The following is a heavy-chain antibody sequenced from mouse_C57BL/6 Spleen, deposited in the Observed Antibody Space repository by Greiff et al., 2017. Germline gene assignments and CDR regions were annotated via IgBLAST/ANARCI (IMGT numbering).Heavy chain of an antibody. CDR1: GFSLTSYA. Sequence: VMLVESGPGLVAPSQSLSITCTVSGFSLTSYAISWVRQPPGKGLEWLGVIWTGGGTNYNSALKSRLSISKDNSKSQVFLKMNSLQTDDTARYYCARIYYSNYYAMDYWGQGTSVTVSS. V-gene: IGHV2-9-1*01. CDR3: ARIYYSNYYAMDY. D-gene: IGHD2-5*01. CDR2: IWTGGGT. J-gene: IGHJ4*01.